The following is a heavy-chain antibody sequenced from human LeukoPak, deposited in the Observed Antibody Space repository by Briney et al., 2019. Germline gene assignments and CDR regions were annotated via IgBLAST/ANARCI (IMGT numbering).Heavy chain of an antibody. Sequence: PGGSLRLSCAASGFTFSIYGMHWVRQAPGKGLEWVAVIWYDGSNEYYADSVKGRFTISRDNSKNTLYLQMNSLRVEDTAVYYCARDTHHRSPYYDFRSGYNYWGQGTLVTVSS. J-gene: IGHJ4*02. D-gene: IGHD3-3*01. CDR3: ARDTHHRSPYYDFRSGYNY. CDR2: IWYDGSNE. V-gene: IGHV3-33*01. CDR1: GFTFSIYG.